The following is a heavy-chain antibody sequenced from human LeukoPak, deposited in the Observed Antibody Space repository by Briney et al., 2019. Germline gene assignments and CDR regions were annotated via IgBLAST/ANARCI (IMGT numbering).Heavy chain of an antibody. D-gene: IGHD1-14*01. CDR3: ATGSYQNGNYYYMDV. CDR1: GGTFSSYA. J-gene: IGHJ6*03. Sequence: GSSVKVSCKASGGTFSSYAISWVRQAPGQGLEWMGGIIPIFGTANFAQNFQGRVTITTDESTSTAYMELSSLRSEDTAVYYCATGSYQNGNYYYMDVWGKGTTVTVSS. CDR2: IIPIFGTA. V-gene: IGHV1-69*05.